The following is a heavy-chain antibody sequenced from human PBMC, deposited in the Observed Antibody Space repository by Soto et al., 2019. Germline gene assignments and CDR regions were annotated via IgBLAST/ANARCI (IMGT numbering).Heavy chain of an antibody. CDR1: GGSISSYY. J-gene: IGHJ6*02. CDR3: ARDYYGMDV. CDR2: IYYSGST. V-gene: IGHV4-59*01. Sequence: QVQLQESGPGLVKSSETLSLTCTVSGGSISSYYWSWIRQPPGKGLEWIGYIYYSGSTNYNPSLKSRVTISVDTSKNQFSLKLSSVTAADTAVYYCARDYYGMDVWGQGTTVTVSS.